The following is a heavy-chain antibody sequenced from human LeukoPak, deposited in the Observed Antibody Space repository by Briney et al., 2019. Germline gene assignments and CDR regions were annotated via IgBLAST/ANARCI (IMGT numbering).Heavy chain of an antibody. CDR2: ISYDGSDK. V-gene: IGHV3-30*18. D-gene: IGHD3-10*01. CDR3: AKDRGFSFASGSSELDY. Sequence: GGSPRLSCAASGFTFSSYWMHWVRQAPGKGLEWVAVISYDGSDKYYADSVKGRITISRDNSKNTLYLQMNSLRAEDTAVYYCAKDRGFSFASGSSELDYWGQGTLVTVSS. J-gene: IGHJ4*02. CDR1: GFTFSSYW.